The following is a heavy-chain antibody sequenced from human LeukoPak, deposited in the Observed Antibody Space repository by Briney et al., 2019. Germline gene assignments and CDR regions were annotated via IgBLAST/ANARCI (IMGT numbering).Heavy chain of an antibody. J-gene: IGHJ3*02. CDR3: ARRSRNGLDAFDI. Sequence: GASVTVSCTASAYTFTVYYLHWVRQAPGQGFQLMGWLDPNNGDTEYAQKFQGRVTMTRDRSISTAYMNLGRLTSDDTAVYYCARRSRNGLDAFDIWGQGTMVTVSS. V-gene: IGHV1-2*02. CDR1: AYTFTVYY. CDR2: LDPNNGDT. D-gene: IGHD1-14*01.